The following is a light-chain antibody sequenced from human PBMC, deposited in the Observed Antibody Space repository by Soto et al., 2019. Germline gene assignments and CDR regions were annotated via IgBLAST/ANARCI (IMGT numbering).Light chain of an antibody. Sequence: DIQMPQSPSTLSAAVGDRVAITFLASHSISSWLAWYQQKPGKAPKLLIYKASSLESGVPSRFSGSGSGTEFTLTISSLQPDHFATYYCQQYNSYSITFGQGTRLQI. CDR2: KAS. V-gene: IGKV1-5*03. CDR1: HSISSW. J-gene: IGKJ5*01. CDR3: QQYNSYSIT.